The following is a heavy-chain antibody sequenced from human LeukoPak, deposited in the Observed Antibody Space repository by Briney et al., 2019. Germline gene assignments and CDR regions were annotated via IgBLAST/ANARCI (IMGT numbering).Heavy chain of an antibody. D-gene: IGHD3-10*01. CDR2: IYTSGST. Sequence: SETLSLTCTVSGGSISSYYWSWIRQPAGKGLEWIGRIYTSGSTNYNPSLKSRVTMSVDTSKNQFSLKPSSVTAADTAVYYCARVLLWFRESSAFDIWGQGTMVTVSS. V-gene: IGHV4-4*07. J-gene: IGHJ3*02. CDR3: ARVLLWFRESSAFDI. CDR1: GGSISSYY.